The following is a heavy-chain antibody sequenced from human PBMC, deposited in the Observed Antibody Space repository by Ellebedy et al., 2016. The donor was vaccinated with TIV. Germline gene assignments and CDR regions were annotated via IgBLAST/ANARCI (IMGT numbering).Heavy chain of an antibody. CDR3: VKDLSDDFWSGYAYYFHY. CDR2: ISSNGGSS. CDR1: GFTFSNYA. D-gene: IGHD3-3*01. Sequence: PGGSLRLSCSASGFTFSNYAVHWVRQAPGKGLEYVSAISSNGGSSFYAGSVRGRFTISRDNSRNTLYLQMNSLTTEDAAVYYCVKDLSDDFWSGYAYYFHYWGQGTLVTVSS. V-gene: IGHV3-64D*06. J-gene: IGHJ4*02.